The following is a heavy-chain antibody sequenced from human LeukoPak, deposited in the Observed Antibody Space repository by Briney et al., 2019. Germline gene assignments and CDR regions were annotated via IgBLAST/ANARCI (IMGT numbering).Heavy chain of an antibody. J-gene: IGHJ4*02. V-gene: IGHV3-23*01. D-gene: IGHD4/OR15-4a*01. CDR3: AKDFKCEL. CDR1: GFTFSNYA. CDR2: IGGGGDT. Sequence: GGSLRLSCAASGFTFSNYAMTWVRQAPGKGLEWVSVIGGGGDTKYADSVKGRFTISRDNSKNTLYLQMNSLRVEDTAVYYCAKDFKCELWGQGTLVTVSS.